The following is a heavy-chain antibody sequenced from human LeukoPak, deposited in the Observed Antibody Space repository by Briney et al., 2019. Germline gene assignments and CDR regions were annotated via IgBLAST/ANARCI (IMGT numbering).Heavy chain of an antibody. Sequence: ASVKVSCKASGYNFISYGISWLRQAPGQGLEWMGRINAGDGNTHYAQKFQDRVTLTTETSTTTAYMELRSLRPDDTAVYYCARDWPVVITDFWGQGTLVTVSS. CDR2: INAGDGNT. J-gene: IGHJ4*02. CDR1: GYNFISYG. D-gene: IGHD2-21*01. V-gene: IGHV1-18*01. CDR3: ARDWPVVITDF.